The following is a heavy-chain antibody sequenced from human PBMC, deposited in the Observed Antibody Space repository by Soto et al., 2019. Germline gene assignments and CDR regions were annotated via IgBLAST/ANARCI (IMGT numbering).Heavy chain of an antibody. CDR1: GGSFSGYY. Sequence: SETLSLTCAVYGGSFSGYYWSWIRQPPGKGLEWIGEINHSGSTNYNPSLKSRVTISVDTSKNQFSLKLSSVTAADTAVYYCARGRDILTGYYQTYYYYYGMDVWGQGTTVTVSS. V-gene: IGHV4-34*01. D-gene: IGHD3-9*01. CDR3: ARGRDILTGYYQTYYYYYGMDV. CDR2: INHSGST. J-gene: IGHJ6*02.